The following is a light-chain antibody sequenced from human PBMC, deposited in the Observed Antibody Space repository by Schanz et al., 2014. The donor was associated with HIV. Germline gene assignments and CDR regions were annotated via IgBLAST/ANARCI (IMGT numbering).Light chain of an antibody. V-gene: IGLV2-14*03. CDR3: STYTTSNTWV. CDR1: SMAFSSSNF. CDR2: DVT. Sequence: QSALTQPTSVSGSPGQSITISCTGASMAFSSSNFVSWYQQHPGEAPRLIIYDVTSRPSGISTRFSASKSGDTASLTISGLQSEDEGDYYCSTYTTSNTWVFGGGTKFTVL. J-gene: IGLJ3*02.